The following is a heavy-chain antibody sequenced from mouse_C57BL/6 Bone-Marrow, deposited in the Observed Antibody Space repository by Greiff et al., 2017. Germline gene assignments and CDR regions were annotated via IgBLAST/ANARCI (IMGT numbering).Heavy chain of an antibody. Sequence: VKLMESGAELVKPGASVKLSCKASGYTFTEYTIHWVKQRSGQGLEWIGWFYPGSGSIKYNEKFKDKDTLTADKSSSTVYMELSRLTSEDSAVYFCARHGITTVVSNYYAMDYWGQGTSVTVSS. CDR2: FYPGSGSI. CDR1: GYTFTEYT. V-gene: IGHV1-62-2*01. D-gene: IGHD1-1*01. CDR3: ARHGITTVVSNYYAMDY. J-gene: IGHJ4*01.